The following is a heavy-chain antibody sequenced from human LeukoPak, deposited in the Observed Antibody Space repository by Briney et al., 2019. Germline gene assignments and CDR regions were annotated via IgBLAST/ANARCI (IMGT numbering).Heavy chain of an antibody. J-gene: IGHJ3*02. V-gene: IGHV1-69*13. CDR3: ARFWIYYDSSGYYYRTDAFDI. D-gene: IGHD3-22*01. Sequence: GASVKVSCKASGGTFSSYAISWVRQAPGQGLEWMGGIIPIFGTANYAQKFQGRVTITADESTSTAYMELSSLRSDDTAVYYCARFWIYYDSSGYYYRTDAFDIWGQGTMVTVSS. CDR2: IIPIFGTA. CDR1: GGTFSSYA.